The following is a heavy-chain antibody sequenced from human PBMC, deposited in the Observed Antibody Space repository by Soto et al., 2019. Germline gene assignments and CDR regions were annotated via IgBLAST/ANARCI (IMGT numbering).Heavy chain of an antibody. D-gene: IGHD3-3*01. CDR3: GTIFGVVIIDY. CDR2: IYYSGST. Sequence: QLQLQESGPGLVKPSETLSLTRTVSGGSISSSSYYWGWIRQPPGKGLEWIGSIYYSGSTYYNPSLKSRVTISVDTSKNQFSLKLSSVTAADTAVYYCGTIFGVVIIDYWGQGTLVTVSS. V-gene: IGHV4-39*01. J-gene: IGHJ4*02. CDR1: GGSISSSSYY.